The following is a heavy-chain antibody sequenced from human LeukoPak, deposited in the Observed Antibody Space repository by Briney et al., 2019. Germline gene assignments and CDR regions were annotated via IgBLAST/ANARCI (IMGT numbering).Heavy chain of an antibody. Sequence: GGSLRLSCAASGFTFSSYTINWVRLAPGRGLEWVSSISSDGSFIFYGDSVRGRFTISRDNAKNSVYLQMKSLSADDTAVYYCAIFGGYSGYDLFDYWGQGALVTVSS. V-gene: IGHV3-21*01. CDR2: ISSDGSFI. CDR1: GFTFSSYT. CDR3: AIFGGYSGYDLFDY. J-gene: IGHJ4*02. D-gene: IGHD5-12*01.